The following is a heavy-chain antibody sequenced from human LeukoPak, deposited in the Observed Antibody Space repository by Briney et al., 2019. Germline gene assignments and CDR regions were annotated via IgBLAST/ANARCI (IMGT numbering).Heavy chain of an antibody. CDR1: RFTFSTYS. Sequence: GGSLRLSCAASRFTFSTYSMNWVRQAPGKGLEWVSFISSSSSYIYYADSVKGRFTISRDNAKNSLYLHMNSLRAEDTAVYYCASVRRGGLGAGGDSLDYWGQGTLVTVSS. CDR3: ASVRRGGLGAGGDSLDY. J-gene: IGHJ4*02. V-gene: IGHV3-21*01. D-gene: IGHD3-16*01. CDR2: ISSSSSYI.